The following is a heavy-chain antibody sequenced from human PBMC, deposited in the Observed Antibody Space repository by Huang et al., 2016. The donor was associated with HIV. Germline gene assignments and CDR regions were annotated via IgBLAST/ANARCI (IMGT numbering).Heavy chain of an antibody. V-gene: IGHV4-34*01. D-gene: IGHD3-3*01. CDR2: INHSRTT. J-gene: IGHJ4*02. CDR3: ARGRGRSGYHLEF. CDR1: GGSFSGYY. Sequence: QVRLHQWGAGLLKPSETLSLTCAVYGGSFSGYYWTWIRQSPRKGLEWIGEINHSRTTNYNPSLKSRVSMSVDTSKNQFSVKLRSVTAADTAIYDCARGRGRSGYHLEFWGQGTLVSVSP.